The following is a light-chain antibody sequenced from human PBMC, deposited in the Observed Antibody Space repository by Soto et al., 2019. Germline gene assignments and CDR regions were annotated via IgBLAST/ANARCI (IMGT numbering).Light chain of an antibody. V-gene: IGKV1-5*01. CDR1: QSISSW. J-gene: IGKJ2*01. CDR3: QQYNSYLYT. CDR2: DAS. Sequence: DIQMTQSPSTLSASVGDRVAINCRASQSISSWLAWYQQKPGKAPKLLIYDASSLESGVPSRFSGSGSGTEVTLTISSLQPDDFATYYCQQYNSYLYTFGQGTKLEIK.